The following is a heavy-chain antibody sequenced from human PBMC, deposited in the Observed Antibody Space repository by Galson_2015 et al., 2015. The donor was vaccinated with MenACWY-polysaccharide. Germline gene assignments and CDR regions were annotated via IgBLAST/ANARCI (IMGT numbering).Heavy chain of an antibody. V-gene: IGHV3-23*01. CDR1: GFPFSRYA. J-gene: IGHJ4*02. CDR2: VNGIDGNT. CDR3: AKGLGSFDF. D-gene: IGHD3-10*01. Sequence: SLRLSCAASGFPFSRYAMTWVRQAPGKGLEWVSTVNGIDGNTYYAASVKGRFTISRDNSKNTLYLQMNSLRAEDTAIHYCAKGLGSFDFWGQGTLVTVSS.